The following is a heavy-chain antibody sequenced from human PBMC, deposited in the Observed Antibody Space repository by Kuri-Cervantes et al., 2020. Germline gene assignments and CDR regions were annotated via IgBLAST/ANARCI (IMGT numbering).Heavy chain of an antibody. Sequence: SETLSLTCIVPVGSISSSSYYWGWIRQPPGKGLEWIGSIYYSGSTYYNPSLKSRVTISVDTSKNQFSLKLSSVTAADTAVYYCATSLLYDSSGYYDYWGQGPLVTVSS. CDR3: ATSLLYDSSGYYDY. CDR2: IYYSGST. D-gene: IGHD3-22*01. CDR1: VGSISSSSYY. J-gene: IGHJ4*02. V-gene: IGHV4-39*07.